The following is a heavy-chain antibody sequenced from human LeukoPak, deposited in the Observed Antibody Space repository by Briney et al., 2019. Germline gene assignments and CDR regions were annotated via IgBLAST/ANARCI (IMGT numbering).Heavy chain of an antibody. CDR3: AKLTSD. CDR2: ISGSGGTT. V-gene: IGHV3-23*01. J-gene: IGHJ4*02. D-gene: IGHD6-6*01. CDR1: GLTFSSYD. Sequence: GGSLRLSCVASGLTFSSYDMSWVRQAPGKGLEWVSVISGSGGTTYYAGSVKGRFTISRDNSQNTLYLQMNSLRADDTAVYYCAKLTSDWGQGTLVTVSS.